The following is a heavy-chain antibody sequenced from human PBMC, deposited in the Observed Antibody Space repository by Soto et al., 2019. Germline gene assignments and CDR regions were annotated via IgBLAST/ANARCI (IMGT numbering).Heavy chain of an antibody. D-gene: IGHD3-9*01. V-gene: IGHV1-24*01. CDR3: ATYVLRYFDWCFGY. Sequence: VASVNVSCKVSGYTLSVLSMHWVRQAPGKGLEWMGGFDPEDGETIYAQKFQGRVTMTEDTSTDTAYMELSSLRSEDTAVYYCATYVLRYFDWCFGYWGQGTLVTVSS. CDR2: FDPEDGET. CDR1: GYTLSVLS. J-gene: IGHJ4*02.